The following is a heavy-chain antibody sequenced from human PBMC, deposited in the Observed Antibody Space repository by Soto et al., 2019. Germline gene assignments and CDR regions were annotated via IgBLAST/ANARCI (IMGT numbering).Heavy chain of an antibody. CDR1: GGSISDSSW. CDR2: IYHSGST. V-gene: IGHV4-4*02. D-gene: IGHD2-15*01. J-gene: IGHJ4*02. CDR3: ARNKVGSARQFEF. Sequence: QVQLQESGPGLLKPLGTLSLTCAVSGGSISDSSWWSLVRQPPGKGLEWMGEIYHSGSTNYHPSLKSRVTISVDKSKNQFSLKVNSVTAADTAVYYCARNKVGSARQFEFWGQGTLVTVSS.